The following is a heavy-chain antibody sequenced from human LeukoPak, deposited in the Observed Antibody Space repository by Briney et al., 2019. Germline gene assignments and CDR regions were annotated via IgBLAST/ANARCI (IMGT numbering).Heavy chain of an antibody. J-gene: IGHJ4*02. V-gene: IGHV4-59*08. D-gene: IGHD5-12*01. CDR2: IYYSGST. CDR3: ARHAESGYDRFDH. CDR1: GGSISSYY. Sequence: SETLSLTCTVSGGSISSYYWSWIRQPPGKGLEWIGYIYYSGSTNYNPSLKSRVTVSVDTSKNQFSLKLSSVTAADTAVYYCARHAESGYDRFDHWGQGTLVTVSS.